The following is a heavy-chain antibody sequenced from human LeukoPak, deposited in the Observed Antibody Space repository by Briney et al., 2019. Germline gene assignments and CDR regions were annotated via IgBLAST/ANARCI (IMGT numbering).Heavy chain of an antibody. V-gene: IGHV4-34*01. J-gene: IGHJ3*02. Sequence: SETLSLTCAVYGGSFSGYYWGWIRQPPGKGLEWIGEINHSGSTNYNPSLKGRVTISVDTSKNQFSLKLSSVTAADTAVYYCARTPTTVPNLDAFDIWGQGTMVTVSS. CDR2: INHSGST. CDR1: GGSFSGYY. CDR3: ARTPTTVPNLDAFDI. D-gene: IGHD4-11*01.